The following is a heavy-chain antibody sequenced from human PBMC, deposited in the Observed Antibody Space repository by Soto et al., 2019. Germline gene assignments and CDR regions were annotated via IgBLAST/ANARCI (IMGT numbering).Heavy chain of an antibody. Sequence: EVQLVESGGGLVQPGGSLRLSCAASGFTVSSNYMSWVRQAPGKGLEWVSVIYSGGSTYYADSVKGRFTISRDNSKNTLYLQMNSLRAEDTAVYYCARRAVGATGFDYWGQGTLVTASS. CDR3: ARRAVGATGFDY. CDR2: IYSGGST. V-gene: IGHV3-66*04. D-gene: IGHD1-26*01. J-gene: IGHJ4*02. CDR1: GFTVSSNY.